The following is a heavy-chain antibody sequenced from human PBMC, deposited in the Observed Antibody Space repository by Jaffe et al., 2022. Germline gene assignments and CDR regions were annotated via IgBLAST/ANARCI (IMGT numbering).Heavy chain of an antibody. Sequence: QVQLQQWGAGLLKPSETLSLTCAVYGGSFSGYYWSWIRQPPGKGLEWIGEINDSGITNYNPSLKSRVTISVDTSKNQFSLKLSSVTAADTAVYYCAREKRGRILTGFHTADYWGQGALVTVSS. V-gene: IGHV4-34*01. CDR3: AREKRGRILTGFHTADY. CDR2: INDSGIT. J-gene: IGHJ4*02. D-gene: IGHD3-9*01. CDR1: GGSFSGYY.